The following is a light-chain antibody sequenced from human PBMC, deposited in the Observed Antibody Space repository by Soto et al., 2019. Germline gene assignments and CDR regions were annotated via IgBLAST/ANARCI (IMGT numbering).Light chain of an antibody. CDR1: QSVSSL. V-gene: IGKV3-15*01. J-gene: IGKJ4*01. CDR2: GAS. CDR3: QPYNNWPPT. Sequence: EIVMTQSPATLSVSPGERVTLSCRATQSVSSLLAWYQQRPRQAPKLLIYGASTRATGVPTRFSGSRSGAEFTLTINSLQSEDFAVYYCQPYNNWPPTFGGGTKVDIK.